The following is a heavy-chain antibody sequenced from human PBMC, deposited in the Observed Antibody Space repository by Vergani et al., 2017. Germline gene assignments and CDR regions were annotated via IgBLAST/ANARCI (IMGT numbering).Heavy chain of an antibody. J-gene: IGHJ6*02. V-gene: IGHV1-69-2*01. CDR3: ATPQTGTTGGMEV. Sequence: EVQLVQSGAEVKKPGATMKISCKVSGYTFTDHYMHWVKQAPGKGLEWMGLVDPEDGETIYAEKFKGRVTIAADTSTDTAHLELSSLRSEDTGVYYCATPQTGTTGGMEVWGQGTTVIVSS. D-gene: IGHD4-17*01. CDR2: VDPEDGET. CDR1: GYTFTDHY.